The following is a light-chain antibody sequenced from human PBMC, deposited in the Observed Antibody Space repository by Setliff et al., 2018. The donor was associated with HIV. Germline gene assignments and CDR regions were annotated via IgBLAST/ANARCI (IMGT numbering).Light chain of an antibody. Sequence: QSALTQPASVSGSPGQSITLSCTGTSSDVGSYNFVSWYQQHPGRAPKLMIYDVTKRPSGVSDRFSGSKSGNTASLTISGLQTEDEADCCCSYTSSLTDVFGTGTKVTVL. CDR3: CSYTSSLTDV. CDR2: DVT. CDR1: SSDVGSYNF. J-gene: IGLJ1*01. V-gene: IGLV2-14*03.